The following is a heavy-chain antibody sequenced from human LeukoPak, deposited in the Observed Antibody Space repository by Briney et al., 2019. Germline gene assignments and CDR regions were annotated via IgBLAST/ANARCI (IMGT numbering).Heavy chain of an antibody. CDR2: ISSSSTSI. CDR3: ATGSGGRGVNFDY. Sequence: GGSLRLSCAASGFTFTSYTMHWVRQAPGKGLEWVSSISSSSTSIYYADSVKGRFTISRDNAKNSLFLQMNSLRAEDTAVYYCATGSGGRGVNFDYWGQGTLVTV. J-gene: IGHJ4*01. V-gene: IGHV3-21*01. CDR1: GFTFTSYT. D-gene: IGHD3-10*01.